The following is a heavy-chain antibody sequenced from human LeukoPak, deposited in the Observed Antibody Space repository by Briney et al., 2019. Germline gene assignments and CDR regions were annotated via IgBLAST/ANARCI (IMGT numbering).Heavy chain of an antibody. CDR1: GFTVSSNY. J-gene: IGHJ1*01. V-gene: IGHV3-53*01. CDR2: IYSGGST. CDR3: AREEPSGYYSIGYFQH. D-gene: IGHD3-22*01. Sequence: GGSLRLSCAASGFTVSSNYMSWVRQAPGKGLEWVSVIYSGGSTYYADSVKGRFTISRDNSKNTLYLQMNSLRAEDTAVYYCAREEPSGYYSIGYFQHWGQGTLVTVSS.